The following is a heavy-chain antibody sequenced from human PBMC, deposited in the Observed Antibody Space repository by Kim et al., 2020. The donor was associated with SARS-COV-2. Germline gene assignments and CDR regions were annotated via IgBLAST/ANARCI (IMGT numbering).Heavy chain of an antibody. Sequence: ADSVEGRFTISRDNSKNTLYLQMNSLRAEDTAVYYCARGDSSGWEFFFDYWGQGTLVTVSS. CDR3: ARGDSSGWEFFFDY. D-gene: IGHD6-19*01. V-gene: IGHV3-30*01. J-gene: IGHJ4*02.